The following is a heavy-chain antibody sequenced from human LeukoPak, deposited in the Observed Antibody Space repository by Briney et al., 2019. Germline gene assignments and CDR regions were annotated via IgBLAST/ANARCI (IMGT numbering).Heavy chain of an antibody. CDR3: ASLVAAAGYWWFDP. Sequence: SETLSLTCTVSGGSISNYYWSWIRQPPGKGLEWIGYIYYSGSTNYNPSLKSRVTISVDTSKNQFSLKLSSVTAADTAVYYCASLVAAAGYWWFDPWGQGTLVTVSS. J-gene: IGHJ5*02. D-gene: IGHD6-13*01. V-gene: IGHV4-59*01. CDR2: IYYSGST. CDR1: GGSISNYY.